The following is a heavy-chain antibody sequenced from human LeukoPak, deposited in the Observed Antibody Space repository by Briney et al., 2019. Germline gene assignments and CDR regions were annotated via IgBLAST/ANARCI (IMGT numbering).Heavy chain of an antibody. CDR1: GFTFVDYG. J-gene: IGHJ4*02. CDR2: IKSKVDGGTT. V-gene: IGHV3-15*01. CDR3: VTDRDCAGGSCYSY. Sequence: GGSLRLSCAASGFTFVDYGMSWVRQAPGKGLEWVGRIKSKVDGGTTDYAAPVKGRFSISRDDSKTTLYLQMKSLKTEDTAVYYCVTDRDCAGGSCYSYWGQGTLVTVSS. D-gene: IGHD2-15*01.